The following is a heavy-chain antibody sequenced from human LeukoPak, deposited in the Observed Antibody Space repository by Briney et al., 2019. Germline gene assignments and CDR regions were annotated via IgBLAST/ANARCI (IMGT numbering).Heavy chain of an antibody. J-gene: IGHJ4*02. CDR1: GFTFSSYG. CDR2: IRYDGSNK. Sequence: GGSLRLSCAASGFTFSSYGVHWVRQAPSKGLEWVAFIRYDGSNKYYADSVKGRFTISRDNSKNTLYLQMNSLRAEDTAVYYCAKSFGIAAAGIDYWGQGTLVTVSS. D-gene: IGHD6-13*01. V-gene: IGHV3-30*02. CDR3: AKSFGIAAAGIDY.